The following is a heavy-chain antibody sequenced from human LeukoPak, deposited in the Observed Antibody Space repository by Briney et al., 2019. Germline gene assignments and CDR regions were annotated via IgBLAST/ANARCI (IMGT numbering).Heavy chain of an antibody. CDR1: GFTFSSYE. D-gene: IGHD3-3*01. J-gene: IGHJ4*02. CDR2: ISSSGSTI. V-gene: IGHV3-48*03. Sequence: GGSLRLSCAASGFTFSSYEMNWVRQAPGKGLEWVSYISSSGSTIYYADSVKGRFTISRDDAKNSLYLQMNSLRAEDTAFYYCARHDFWSGFKGGDYWGQGTLVTVSS. CDR3: ARHDFWSGFKGGDY.